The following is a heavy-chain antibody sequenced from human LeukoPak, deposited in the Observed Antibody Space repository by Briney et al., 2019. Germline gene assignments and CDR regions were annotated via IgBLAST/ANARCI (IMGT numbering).Heavy chain of an antibody. CDR3: ARGKGYSYGALSY. CDR1: GYTFTGYY. CDR2: INPNSGGT. J-gene: IGHJ4*02. V-gene: IGHV1-2*02. Sequence: ASVKVSCKASGYTFTGYYMHWVRQAPGQGLEWMGWINPNSGGTNYAQKFQGRVTMTRDTSISTAYMELSRLRSDDTAVYYCARGKGYSYGALSYWGQGTLVTVSS. D-gene: IGHD5-18*01.